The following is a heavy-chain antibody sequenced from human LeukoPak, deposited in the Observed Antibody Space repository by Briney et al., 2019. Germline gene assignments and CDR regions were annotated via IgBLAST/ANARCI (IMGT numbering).Heavy chain of an antibody. J-gene: IGHJ5*02. Sequence: PSQTLSLTCTVSGGSISSGGYYWSWIRQHPGKGLEWIGYIYYSGSTYYNPSLKSRVTISVDTSKNQFSLKLSSVTAADTAVYYCARAMDRFGSDKENWFDPWGQGTLVTVSS. CDR3: ARAMDRFGSDKENWFDP. D-gene: IGHD3-10*01. CDR1: GGSISSGGYY. CDR2: IYYSGST. V-gene: IGHV4-31*03.